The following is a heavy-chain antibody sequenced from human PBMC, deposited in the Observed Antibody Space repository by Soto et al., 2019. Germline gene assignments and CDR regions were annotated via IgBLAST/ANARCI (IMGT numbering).Heavy chain of an antibody. D-gene: IGHD6-25*01. Sequence: QVQLQESGPGLVKPSETLSLTCTVSGGSISSYYWSWIRQPPGKGLEWIGYINYSGSTNYNPSLKSPVTESVDTSKNQSALKLSSVTAADTAVYYCARPHGGSSGWDNWFDPWGQGTLVTVSS. CDR2: INYSGST. CDR1: GGSISSYY. J-gene: IGHJ5*02. V-gene: IGHV4-59*01. CDR3: ARPHGGSSGWDNWFDP.